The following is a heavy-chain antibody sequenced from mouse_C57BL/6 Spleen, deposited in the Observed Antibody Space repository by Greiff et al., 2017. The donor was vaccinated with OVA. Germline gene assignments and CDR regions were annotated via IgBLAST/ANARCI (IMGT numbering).Heavy chain of an antibody. CDR1: GYAFSSYW. Sequence: VQLQQSGAELVKPGASVKISCKASGYAFSSYWMNWVKQRPGKGLEWIGQIYPGDGDTNYNGKFKGKATLTADKSSSTAYMQLSSLTSEDSAFYFWARVSGLLRYFEVWGTGPRSPSPQ. V-gene: IGHV1-80*01. D-gene: IGHD2-3*01. CDR3: ARVSGLLRYFEV. J-gene: IGHJ1*03. CDR2: IYPGDGDT.